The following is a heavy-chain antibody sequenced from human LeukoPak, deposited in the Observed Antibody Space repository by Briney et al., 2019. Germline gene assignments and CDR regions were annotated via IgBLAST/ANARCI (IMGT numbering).Heavy chain of an antibody. CDR1: GFSFTANW. Sequence: GGSLRLSCVASGFSFTANWMSWFRHAPGKGPEWVASIKEDGSEKYYGDSVSGRFTISRDNAKNSLYLQMNSLRVEDTAVYYCAQEGNWGQGTLVTVSS. CDR3: AQEGN. V-gene: IGHV3-7*01. J-gene: IGHJ4*02. CDR2: IKEDGSEK.